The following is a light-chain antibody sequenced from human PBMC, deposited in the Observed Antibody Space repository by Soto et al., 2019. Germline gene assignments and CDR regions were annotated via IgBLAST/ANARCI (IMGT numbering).Light chain of an antibody. CDR2: WAS. CDR1: QSVLYSSNNKNY. J-gene: IGKJ2*01. Sequence: DIVMTQSPDSLAVSLGERATINCKSSQSVLYSSNNKNYLAWYQQKPGQPPKLLIYWASTRESGVPDRFSGSGSGTDFTLTISSLQAEDVAVYYCQQYYSTNMYTFGQGTKLEIK. CDR3: QQYYSTNMYT. V-gene: IGKV4-1*01.